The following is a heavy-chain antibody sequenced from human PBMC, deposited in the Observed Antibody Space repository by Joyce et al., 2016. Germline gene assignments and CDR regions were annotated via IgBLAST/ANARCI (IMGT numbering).Heavy chain of an antibody. D-gene: IGHD2-2*01. J-gene: IGHJ3*02. CDR1: GFTFGSYG. Sequence: QVQLVASGGGVVQPGRSLRLSCAASGFTFGSYGMHWVRQAPGKGLEWMAVISNDGSDRNSADSVKGRFTISRDNSKNTLYLQMNSLRAEDTAVYYCAKLKYCSSTTCYFDAFDIWGQGTMVTVSS. CDR2: ISNDGSDR. CDR3: AKLKYCSSTTCYFDAFDI. V-gene: IGHV3-30*18.